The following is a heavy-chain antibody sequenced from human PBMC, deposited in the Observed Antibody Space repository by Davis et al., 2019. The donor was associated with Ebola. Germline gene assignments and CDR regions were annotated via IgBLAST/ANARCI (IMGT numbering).Heavy chain of an antibody. CDR3: ARDTWFGELLFR. Sequence: GESLKISCAASGFTFSSYGMHWVRQAPGKGLEWVAVIWYDGSNKYYADSVKGRFTISRDNSKNTLYLQMNSLRVEDTAVYYCARDTWFGELLFRWGQGTLVTVSS. D-gene: IGHD3-10*01. CDR1: GFTFSSYG. J-gene: IGHJ4*02. V-gene: IGHV3-33*01. CDR2: IWYDGSNK.